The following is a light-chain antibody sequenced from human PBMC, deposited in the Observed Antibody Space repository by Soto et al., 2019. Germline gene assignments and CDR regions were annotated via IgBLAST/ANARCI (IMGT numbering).Light chain of an antibody. CDR2: DDS. V-gene: IGLV3-21*02. J-gene: IGLJ1*01. CDR3: QVWDDNSDHHV. Sequence: SYELTQISSVSVAPGQTARISCGGNNIGSKSVHWYQQKPGQAPVVVVYDDSDRPSGIPERFSGSNSGNTATLTIGRVEAGDEADYYCQVWDDNSDHHVFGTGTKVTVL. CDR1: NIGSKS.